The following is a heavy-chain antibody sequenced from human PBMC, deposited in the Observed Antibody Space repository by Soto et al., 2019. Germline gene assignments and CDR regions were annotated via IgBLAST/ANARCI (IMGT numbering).Heavy chain of an antibody. J-gene: IGHJ4*02. D-gene: IGHD4-17*01. CDR3: AKAPGELYYFDY. Sequence: GGSLRLSCAASGFTFSSYGMHWVRQAPGKGLEGVAVISYDGSNKYYADSVKGRFTISRANSKNTLYLQMNSLRAEDTAVYYCAKAPGELYYFDYWGQGTLVTVSS. V-gene: IGHV3-30*18. CDR2: ISYDGSNK. CDR1: GFTFSSYG.